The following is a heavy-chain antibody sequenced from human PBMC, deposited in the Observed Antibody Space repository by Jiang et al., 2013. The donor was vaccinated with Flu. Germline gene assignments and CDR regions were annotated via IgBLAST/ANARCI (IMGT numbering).Heavy chain of an antibody. CDR1: GGSISSYY. CDR2: IYYSGST. CDR3: ARLQSWYYDFWSGSLGSYGMDV. J-gene: IGHJ6*02. Sequence: LLKPSETLSLTCTVSGGSISSYYWSWIRQPPGKGLEWIGYIYYSGSTNYNPSLKSRVTISVDTSKNQFSLKLSSVTAADTAVYYCARLQSWYYDFWSGSLGSYGMDVWGQGTTVTVSS. V-gene: IGHV4-59*08. D-gene: IGHD3-3*01.